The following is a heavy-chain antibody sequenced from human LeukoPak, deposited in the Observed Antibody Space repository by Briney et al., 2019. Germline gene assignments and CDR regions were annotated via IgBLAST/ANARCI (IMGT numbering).Heavy chain of an antibody. D-gene: IGHD2-2*02. CDR3: ARGELLYLY. Sequence: PSETLSLTCTVSGGSISSHYWSWIRQPPGKGLEWIGYIYYSGSTNYNPSLKSRVTISVDTSKTQFSLKLSSVTAADTAVYYCARGELLYLYWGQGTLVTVSS. V-gene: IGHV4-59*11. CDR2: IYYSGST. J-gene: IGHJ4*02. CDR1: GGSISSHY.